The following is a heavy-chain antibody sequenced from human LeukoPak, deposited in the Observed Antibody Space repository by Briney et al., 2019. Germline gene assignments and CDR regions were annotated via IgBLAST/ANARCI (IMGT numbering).Heavy chain of an antibody. CDR2: IYYSGST. CDR3: ATLDTAMVVFDY. J-gene: IGHJ4*02. D-gene: IGHD5-18*01. CDR1: GGSISSYY. V-gene: IGHV4-59*01. Sequence: SETLSLTCTVSGGSISSYYWSWIRQPPGKGLEWIGYIYYSGSTNYNPSLKSRVTISVDTYKNQFSLKLSSVTAADTAVYYCATLDTAMVVFDYWGQGTLVTVSS.